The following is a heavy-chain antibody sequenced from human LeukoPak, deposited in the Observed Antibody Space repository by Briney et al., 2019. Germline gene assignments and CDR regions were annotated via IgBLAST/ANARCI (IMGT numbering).Heavy chain of an antibody. J-gene: IGHJ4*02. CDR3: AKGGKWDVTPFDY. CDR1: GFTFSSYW. Sequence: GGSLRLSCAASGFTFSSYWMSWVRQAPGKGLEWVSTISGGGGSTYYADSVKGRFTIPRDNSKNTLYLQVNSLRAEDTAVYYCAKGGKWDVTPFDYWGQGTLVTVSS. CDR2: ISGGGGST. V-gene: IGHV3-23*01. D-gene: IGHD1-26*01.